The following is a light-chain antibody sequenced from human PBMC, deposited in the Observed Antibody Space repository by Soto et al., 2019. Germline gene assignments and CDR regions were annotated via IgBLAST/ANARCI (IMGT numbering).Light chain of an antibody. CDR2: GAS. CDR3: HQYPSSPQT. V-gene: IGKV3-20*01. CDR1: QSVSSTY. Sequence: EIVLTQSPGTLSLSPGERATLSCRASQSVSSTYLAWYQQKPGQAPRLLVYGASSRATGIPDRFSGSGSGTDFTLTLSRLEPEDFAVYYCHQYPSSPQTFGQGTKVEIK. J-gene: IGKJ1*01.